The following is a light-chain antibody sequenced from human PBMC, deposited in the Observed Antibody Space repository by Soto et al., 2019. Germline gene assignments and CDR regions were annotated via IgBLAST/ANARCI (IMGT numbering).Light chain of an antibody. V-gene: IGKV1-39*01. J-gene: IGKJ1*01. CDR3: QQTYTTPRT. CDR2: AAS. Sequence: DIQVTQSPSSLSASVGDRVTITCRASQSINSYLNWYQHKPGKAPNLLIYAASTLQSGVPSRFSGSGSGTDFTLTISSLQPEDFATYYCQQTYTTPRTFGQGTKVDI. CDR1: QSINSY.